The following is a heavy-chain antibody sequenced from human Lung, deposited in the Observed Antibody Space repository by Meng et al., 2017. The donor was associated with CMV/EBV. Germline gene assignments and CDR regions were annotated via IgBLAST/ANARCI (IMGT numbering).Heavy chain of an antibody. J-gene: IGHJ4*02. CDR1: GGSISSYY. CDR3: ARDPRLCSSTSCYGY. Sequence: SXTXSLXXTVSGGSISSYYWSWIRQPPGKGLEWIGYIYYSGSTNYNPSLKSRVTISVDTSKNQFSLKLSSVTAADTAVYYCARDPRLCSSTSCYGYWGQGXLVIVSS. D-gene: IGHD2-2*01. V-gene: IGHV4-59*01. CDR2: IYYSGST.